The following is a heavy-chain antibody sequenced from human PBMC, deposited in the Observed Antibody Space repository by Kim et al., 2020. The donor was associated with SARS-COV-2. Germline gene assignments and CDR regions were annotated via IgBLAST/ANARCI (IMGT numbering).Heavy chain of an antibody. J-gene: IGHJ4*02. CDR3: ARGIPAFGVVVTANPLTFEY. Sequence: SETLSLTCTVSGGSISSGGYYWSWIRQHPGKGLEWIGYIYYSGSTYYNPSLKSRVTISVDTSKNQFSLKLSSVTAADTAVYYCARGIPAFGVVVTANPLTFEYWGQGTLVTVSS. D-gene: IGHD2-21*02. CDR1: GGSISSGGYY. V-gene: IGHV4-31*03. CDR2: IYYSGST.